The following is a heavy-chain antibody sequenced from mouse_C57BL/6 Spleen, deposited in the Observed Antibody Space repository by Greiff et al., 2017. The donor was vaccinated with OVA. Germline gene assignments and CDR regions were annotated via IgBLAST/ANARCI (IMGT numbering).Heavy chain of an antibody. CDR2: IRLKSDNYAT. J-gene: IGHJ4*01. CDR3: TGDRTGARDY. V-gene: IGHV6-3*01. D-gene: IGHD3-2*01. Sequence: EVQLQESGGGLVQPGGSMKLSCVASGFTFSNYWMNWVRQSPEKGLEWVAQIRLKSDNYATHYAESVKGRFTISRDDSKSSVYLQMNNLRAEDTGIYYCTGDRTGARDYWGQGTSVTVSS. CDR1: GFTFSNYW.